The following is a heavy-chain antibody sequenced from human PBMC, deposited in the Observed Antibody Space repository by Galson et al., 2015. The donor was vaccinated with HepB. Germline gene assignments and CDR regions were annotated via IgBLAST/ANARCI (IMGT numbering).Heavy chain of an antibody. V-gene: IGHV3-30-3*01. CDR2: ISYDGSNK. J-gene: IGHJ5*02. CDR1: GFTFSSYA. Sequence: SLRLSCAASGFTFSSYAMHWVRQAPGKGLEWVAVISYDGSNKYYADSVKGRFTISRDNSKNTLYLQMNSLRAEDTAVYYCARDRYDFWSGYSPYNWFDPWGQGTLVTVSS. D-gene: IGHD3-3*01. CDR3: ARDRYDFWSGYSPYNWFDP.